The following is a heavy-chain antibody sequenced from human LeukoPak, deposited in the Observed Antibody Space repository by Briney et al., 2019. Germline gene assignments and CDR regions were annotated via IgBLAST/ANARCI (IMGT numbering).Heavy chain of an antibody. CDR2: IYPGNSDT. CDR1: GYSFTSYW. J-gene: IGHJ4*02. V-gene: IGHV5-51*01. D-gene: IGHD3-22*01. CDR3: ARLRSYYDSSGYIDY. Sequence: ESLKISCKGSGYSFTSYWIGCVRQMPGKGLVWMLIIYPGNSDTRYSPSFQSQVTISADKSNSTAYLQWSSLKASDTAMYFCARLRSYYDSSGYIDYWGQRTLVTVYS.